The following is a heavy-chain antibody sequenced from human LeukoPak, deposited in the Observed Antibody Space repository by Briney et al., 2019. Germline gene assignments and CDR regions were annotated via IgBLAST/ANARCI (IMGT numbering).Heavy chain of an antibody. J-gene: IGHJ4*02. V-gene: IGHV3-23*01. CDR3: AKATGTLTN. D-gene: IGHD1-1*01. CDR1: GFTFSSYP. CDR2: ISNSDAKT. Sequence: GGSLRLSCAASGFTFSSYPMSWVRQAPGKGLEWVSTISNSDAKTYYADSVKGRFTISRDNSKNTLYLQMNSLTAEDTAIFYCAKATGTLTNWGQGILVTVSS.